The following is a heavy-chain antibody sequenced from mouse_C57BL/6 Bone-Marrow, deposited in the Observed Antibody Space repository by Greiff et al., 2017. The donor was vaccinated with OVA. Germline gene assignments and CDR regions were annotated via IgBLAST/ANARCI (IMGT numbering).Heavy chain of an antibody. CDR2: IYPRSGNT. J-gene: IGHJ3*01. D-gene: IGHD1-1*02. CDR1: GYTFTSYG. Sequence: VKLVESGAELARPGASVKLSCKASGYTFTSYGISWVKQRTGQGLEWIGEIYPRSGNTYYNEKFKGKATLTADKSSSTAYMALRSLTSEDSAVYFCARWGYGRFAYWGQGTLVTVSA. V-gene: IGHV1-81*01. CDR3: ARWGYGRFAY.